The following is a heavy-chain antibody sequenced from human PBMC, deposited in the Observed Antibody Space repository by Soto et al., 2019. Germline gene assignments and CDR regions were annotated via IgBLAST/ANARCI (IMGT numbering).Heavy chain of an antibody. CDR3: ARLAYSSSWYLDY. CDR1: GGSIDRSNYY. V-gene: IGHV4-39*01. Sequence: SETLSLTCNVSGGSIDRSNYYWDWLRQPPGKGLEWIGTTYYNGNAYYNPSLKSRVSMSVDTSKNQFSLKLVSVTAADTAVYYCARLAYSSSWYLDYWGQGTLVTVSS. CDR2: TYYNGNA. J-gene: IGHJ4*02. D-gene: IGHD6-13*01.